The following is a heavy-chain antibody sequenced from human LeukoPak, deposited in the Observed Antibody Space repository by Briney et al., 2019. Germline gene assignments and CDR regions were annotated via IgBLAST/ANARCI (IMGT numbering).Heavy chain of an antibody. CDR1: GFTVSANS. D-gene: IGHD4/OR15-4a*01. CDR2: IYSGTT. Sequence: SGGSLRLSCTVSGFTVSANSMSWVRQVPGKGLEWVSFIYSGTTHYSDSVKGRFTISRDNSKNTLYLQMNSLRAEDTAVYYCARRAGAYSHPYDYWGQGTLVTVSS. CDR3: ARRAGAYSHPYDY. J-gene: IGHJ4*02. V-gene: IGHV3-53*01.